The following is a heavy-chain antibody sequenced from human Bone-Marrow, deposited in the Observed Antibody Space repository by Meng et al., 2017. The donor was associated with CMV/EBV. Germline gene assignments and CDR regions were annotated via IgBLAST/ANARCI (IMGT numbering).Heavy chain of an antibody. CDR1: GGTSNTYT. D-gene: IGHD3-10*01. J-gene: IGHJ3*01. CDR2: IIPYLDEP. Sequence: SVKVSCKASGGTSNTYTFNWVRQAPGRGLEWMGGIIPYLDEPNYAQTFQGRVTITSDRSTAAYMELSSLRSEDTAVYFCAGRGPYGRVLDVWGQGRLGNVSS. V-gene: IGHV1-69*10. CDR3: AGRGPYGRVLDV.